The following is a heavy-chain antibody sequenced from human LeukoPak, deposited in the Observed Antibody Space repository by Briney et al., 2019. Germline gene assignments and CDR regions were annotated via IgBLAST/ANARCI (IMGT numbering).Heavy chain of an antibody. CDR2: IYYSGST. V-gene: IGHV4-59*01. CDR3: ARGHYSSGWDFQH. J-gene: IGHJ1*01. D-gene: IGHD6-25*01. Sequence: SETLSLTCTVSGGSISSYYWSWIRQPPGKGLEWVGYIYYSGSTNYNPSLKSRVTISVDTSKNQFSLKLSSVTAADTAVYYCARGHYSSGWDFQHWGQGTLVTVSS. CDR1: GGSISSYY.